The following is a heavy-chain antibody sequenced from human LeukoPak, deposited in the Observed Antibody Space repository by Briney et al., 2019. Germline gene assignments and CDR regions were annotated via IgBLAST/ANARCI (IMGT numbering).Heavy chain of an antibody. CDR1: GFTFSSYG. D-gene: IGHD3-10*01. J-gene: IGHJ4*02. V-gene: IGHV3-33*01. CDR3: ARPPPMVRGVPID. CDR2: IWYDGSNK. Sequence: GRSLRLSCAASGFTFSSYGMHWVRQAPGKGLEWVAVIWYDGSNKYYADSVKGRFTISRDNSKNTLYLQMNSLRAEDTAVYYRARPPPMVRGVPIDWGQGTLVTVSS.